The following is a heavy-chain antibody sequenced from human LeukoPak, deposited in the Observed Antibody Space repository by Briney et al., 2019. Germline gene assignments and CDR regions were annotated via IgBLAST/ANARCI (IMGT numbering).Heavy chain of an antibody. Sequence: PSETLSLTCTVSGGSLSNDLWNWIRQPAGKGLEWIGRIYTSGNTNYNPSLKSRVTISVDTSRNQISLKLSSVTAADAALYYCARDGYTYGLRGFDMWGQGTMVTVSS. CDR3: ARDGYTYGLRGFDM. J-gene: IGHJ3*02. CDR1: GGSLSNDL. CDR2: IYTSGNT. V-gene: IGHV4-4*07. D-gene: IGHD5-18*01.